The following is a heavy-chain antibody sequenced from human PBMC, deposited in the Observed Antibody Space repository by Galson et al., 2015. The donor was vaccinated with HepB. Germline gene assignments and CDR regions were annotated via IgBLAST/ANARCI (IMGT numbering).Heavy chain of an antibody. V-gene: IGHV4-39*01. CDR1: GGSIVSRSHY. D-gene: IGHD2-15*01. J-gene: IGHJ4*02. CDR3: ARPRYCRRATCTAAFDS. Sequence: CTVSGGSIVSRSHYWGWIRQPPGKGLDWIGRIYYGGSGTTLYNPSLKSRVTISVDPTRNQFSLELRSVTAADTAVYYCARPRYCRRATCTAAFDSWGQGTLVTVSS. CDR2: IYYGGSGTT.